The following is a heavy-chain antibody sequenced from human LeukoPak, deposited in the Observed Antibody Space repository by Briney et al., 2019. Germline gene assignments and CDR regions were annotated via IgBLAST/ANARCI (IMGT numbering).Heavy chain of an antibody. Sequence: GGSLRLSCAASGFTLSSYWMHWVRQAPGKGLVWVSLINSDGSSTSYADSVKGRFTISRDNAKNSLYLQMNSLRAEDTAVYYCARDRGFEMGLFDYWGQGTLVTVSS. V-gene: IGHV3-74*01. J-gene: IGHJ4*02. D-gene: IGHD3-10*01. CDR2: INSDGSST. CDR1: GFTLSSYW. CDR3: ARDRGFEMGLFDY.